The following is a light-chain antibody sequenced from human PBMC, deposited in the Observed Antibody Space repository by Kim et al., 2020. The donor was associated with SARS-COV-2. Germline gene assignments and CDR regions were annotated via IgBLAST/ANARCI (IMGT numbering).Light chain of an antibody. CDR2: EVS. CDR1: SSAVGSDPR. CDR3: SSYANSDTFV. V-gene: IGLV2-18*02. J-gene: IGLJ1*01. Sequence: GQSVTISCTGTSSAVGSDPRVSWYQQPPGTAPKLIIYEVSNRPTGVPDRFFGSKSGNTASLTISGLQAEDEADYYCSSYANSDTFVFGSGTKVTVL.